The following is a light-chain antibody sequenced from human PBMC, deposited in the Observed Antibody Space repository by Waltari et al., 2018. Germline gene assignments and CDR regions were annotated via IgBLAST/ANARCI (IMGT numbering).Light chain of an antibody. CDR1: SGDLGAYNY. CDR2: EVS. V-gene: IGLV2-14*01. J-gene: IGLJ1*01. CDR3: SSYTSSTTPYV. Sequence: QSALTQPASVSGSPGQSIAISCTGTSGDLGAYNYVSWYQQHPGKAPKLMIYEVSNRPSGVSNRFFGSKSGNTASLTISGLQAEDEADYYCSSYTSSTTPYVFGTGTKVTVL.